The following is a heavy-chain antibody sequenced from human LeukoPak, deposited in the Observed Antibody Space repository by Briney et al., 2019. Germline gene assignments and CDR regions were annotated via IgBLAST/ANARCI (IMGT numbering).Heavy chain of an antibody. V-gene: IGHV3-53*01. J-gene: IGHJ4*02. D-gene: IGHD5/OR15-5a*01. CDR2: LHSSGDT. Sequence: GGSLRLSCVASGFTVSSHYMSWVRQAPGKGLEWVSVLHSSGDTYYADSVKGRFTISRDNSKNTLYFQMNSLRSEDTAVYYCARGKVYYYYDYWGQGTLVTVSS. CDR1: GFTVSSHY. CDR3: ARGKVYYYYDY.